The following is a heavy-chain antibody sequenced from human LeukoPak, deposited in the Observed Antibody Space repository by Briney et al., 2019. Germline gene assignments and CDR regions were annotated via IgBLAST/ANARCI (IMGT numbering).Heavy chain of an antibody. Sequence: GGSLRLSCAASGFTFSSYAMSWVRQAPGKGLEWVSTITAGGGNKDYADSVKGRFTISRDNSKNTVYLQMNSLRAEDTAVYYCAKDSPGSGIVFDSWGQGTLVTVSS. V-gene: IGHV3-23*01. CDR2: ITAGGGNK. J-gene: IGHJ4*02. D-gene: IGHD3-10*01. CDR3: AKDSPGSGIVFDS. CDR1: GFTFSSYA.